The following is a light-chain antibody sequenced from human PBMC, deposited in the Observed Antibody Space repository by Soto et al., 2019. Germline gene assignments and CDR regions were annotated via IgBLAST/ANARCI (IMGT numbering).Light chain of an antibody. CDR2: DAS. J-gene: IGKJ3*01. Sequence: SPYTVFSAKGVKPSLSCSSSQAISDNLAWYQHKPGQPPRLLIYDASTRATGIPARFSGGGSGTEFTLTISSLQSEDFAVYYCQQYDTLLTGPFGLGTKVDIK. V-gene: IGKV3-15*01. CDR3: QQYDTLLTGP. CDR1: QAISDN.